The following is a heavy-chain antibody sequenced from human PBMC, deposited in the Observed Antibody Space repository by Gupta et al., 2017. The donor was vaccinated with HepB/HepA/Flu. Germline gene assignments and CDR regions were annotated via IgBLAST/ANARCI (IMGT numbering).Heavy chain of an antibody. V-gene: IGHV1-2*02. CDR2: IDPNSGDT. CDR3: AREFDFWTPGDAFDI. J-gene: IGHJ3*02. CDR1: GYTFTRYY. D-gene: IGHD3/OR15-3a*01. Sequence: QEQLVQSGAEVKKPGASVSVSCKAFGYTFTRYYIHWVRQAPGQGLEWMGWIDPNSGDTFDAQSLRGRITMTRDTSINTAYMELSWLRSDDTALYYCAREFDFWTPGDAFDIWGQGTMVAVSS.